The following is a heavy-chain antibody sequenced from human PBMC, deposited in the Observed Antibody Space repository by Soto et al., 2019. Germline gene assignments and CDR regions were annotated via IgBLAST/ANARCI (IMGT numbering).Heavy chain of an antibody. CDR3: ARKVAAKHIRGWFDP. CDR1: GYTFTSYG. J-gene: IGHJ5*02. V-gene: IGHV1-18*01. CDR2: ISAYNGNT. D-gene: IGHD2-15*01. Sequence: QVQLVQSGAEVKKPGASVKVSCKASGYTFTSYGISWVRQAPGQGLEWMGWISAYNGNTNYAQKLQGRVTMTTDTSTSTAYMERRSLRTDDTAVYYCARKVAAKHIRGWFDPWGQGTLVTVSS.